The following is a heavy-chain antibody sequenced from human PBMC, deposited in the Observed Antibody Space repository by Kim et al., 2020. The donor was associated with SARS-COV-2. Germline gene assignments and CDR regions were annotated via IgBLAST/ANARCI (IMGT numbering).Heavy chain of an antibody. V-gene: IGHV4-59*08. J-gene: IGHJ3*02. D-gene: IGHD2-2*01. Sequence: SETLSLTCTVSGGSISSYYWSWIRQPPGKGLEWIGYSYYSGSTNYNPSLKSRVTISVDTSKNQFSLELSPVTAADTAVYYCARHKGYCSSTSCSDKAFDIWGQGTMVTVSS. CDR1: GGSISSYY. CDR3: ARHKGYCSSTSCSDKAFDI. CDR2: SYYSGST.